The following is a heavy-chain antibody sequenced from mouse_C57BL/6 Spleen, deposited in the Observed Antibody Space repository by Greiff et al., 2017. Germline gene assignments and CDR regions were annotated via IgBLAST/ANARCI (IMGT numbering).Heavy chain of an antibody. V-gene: IGHV14-2*01. CDR3: AREVLRSHYYAMDY. J-gene: IGHJ4*01. CDR1: GFNIKDYY. Sequence: EVKLMESGAELVKPGASVKLSCTASGFNIKDYYMHWVKQRTEQGLEWIGRIDPEDGETKYAPKFQGKATITADTSSNTAYLQLSSLTSEDTAVYYCAREVLRSHYYAMDYWGQGTSVTVSS. D-gene: IGHD1-1*01. CDR2: IDPEDGET.